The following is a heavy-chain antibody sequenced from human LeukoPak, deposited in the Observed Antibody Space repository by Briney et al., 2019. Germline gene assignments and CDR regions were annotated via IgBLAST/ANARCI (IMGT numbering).Heavy chain of an antibody. CDR1: GFTFSSHG. V-gene: IGHV3-23*01. J-gene: IGHJ4*02. CDR3: AKVTYGSGTYGAFDS. D-gene: IGHD3-10*01. Sequence: GGSLRLSCAASGFTFSSHGMSWVRQAPGKGLEWVSTISGSGDYTYYADSVKGRFTISRDNSKNTLYLQMNSLRAEDTAVYYCAKVTYGSGTYGAFDSWGQGTLVTVSS. CDR2: ISGSGDYT.